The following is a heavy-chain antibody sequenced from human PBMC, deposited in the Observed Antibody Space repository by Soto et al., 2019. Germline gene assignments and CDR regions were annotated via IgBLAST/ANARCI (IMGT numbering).Heavy chain of an antibody. D-gene: IGHD1-1*01. CDR3: AKDLVAFTTGRRSPFGS. V-gene: IGHV3-30*18. Sequence: QVQLVESGGGVVQPGGSLRLSCAPSGFTFRAYGMHWVRQAPGKGLEWVAVISYDGKNEYYADSVKGRFSISRDSSKNTLYLQMNSLRAEDTAVHYCAKDLVAFTTGRRSPFGSWGQGTLVTVSS. J-gene: IGHJ4*02. CDR2: ISYDGKNE. CDR1: GFTFRAYG.